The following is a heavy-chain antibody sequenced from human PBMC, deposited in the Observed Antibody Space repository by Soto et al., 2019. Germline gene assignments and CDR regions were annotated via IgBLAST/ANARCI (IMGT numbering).Heavy chain of an antibody. D-gene: IGHD3-10*01. CDR1: GFTFSSYW. V-gene: IGHV3-7*01. J-gene: IGHJ3*02. CDR2: IKQDGSEK. Sequence: GGSLRLSCAASGFTFSSYWMSWVRQAPGKGLEWVANIKQDGSEKYYVDSVKGRFTISRDNAKNSLYLQMNSLRAEDTAVYYCAREDGSGSYCAFDIWGQGTMVTVSS. CDR3: AREDGSGSYCAFDI.